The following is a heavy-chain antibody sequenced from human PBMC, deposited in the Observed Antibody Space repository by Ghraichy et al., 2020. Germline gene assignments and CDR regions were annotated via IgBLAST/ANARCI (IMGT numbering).Heavy chain of an antibody. CDR2: IYYSGST. CDR3: ARYRKASLAFDI. CDR1: GGSISSSSYY. Sequence: GSLRLSCTVSGGSISSSSYYWGWIRQPPGKGLEWIGSIYYSGSTYYNPSLKSRVTISVDTSKNQFSLKLSSVTAADTAVYYCARYRKASLAFDIWGQGTMVTVSS. D-gene: IGHD1-14*01. J-gene: IGHJ3*02. V-gene: IGHV4-39*01.